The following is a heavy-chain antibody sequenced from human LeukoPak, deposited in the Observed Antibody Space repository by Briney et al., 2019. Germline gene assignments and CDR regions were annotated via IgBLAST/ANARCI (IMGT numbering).Heavy chain of an antibody. J-gene: IGHJ2*01. D-gene: IGHD3-10*01. CDR1: DFTFSSYS. CDR3: ARGGTMVRGVNLPYWYFDL. Sequence: GGSLRLSCAASDFTFSSYSMNWVRQVPGKGLEWVSSISRSSTYIYYADSVKGRFTISRDNAKNSLYLQMNSLRAEDTAVYYCARGGTMVRGVNLPYWYFDLWGRGTLVTVSS. V-gene: IGHV3-21*01. CDR2: ISRSSTYI.